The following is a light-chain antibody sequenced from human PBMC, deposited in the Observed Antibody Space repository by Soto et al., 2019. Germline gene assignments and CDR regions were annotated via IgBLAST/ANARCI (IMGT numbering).Light chain of an antibody. CDR1: QSVPSR. CDR2: GAS. Sequence: EIVMTQSPATLSVSPGEDVTLSCRDSQSVPSRIAWYQQKPGQAPSPLIYGASTRATGVPDRFSSSGCGAEFTLTISSLKSEDYAAYYCQQYKSWPPIAFGQGTRVEIK. J-gene: IGKJ5*01. CDR3: QQYKSWPPIA. V-gene: IGKV3-15*01.